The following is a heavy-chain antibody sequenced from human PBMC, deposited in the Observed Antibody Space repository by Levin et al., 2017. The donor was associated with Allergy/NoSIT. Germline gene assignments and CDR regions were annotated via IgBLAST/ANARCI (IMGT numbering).Heavy chain of an antibody. CDR1: GFQFSLYG. J-gene: IGHJ3*01. CDR3: AKRGYCSGNTCQSHDAIDV. V-gene: IGHV3-30*18. CDR2: IVFDGNDQ. Sequence: GGSLRLSCAASGFQFSLYGMHWVRQAPGKGLEWVALIVFDGNDQYYADSVKGRFTISRDNSKNTLYLQMNSLRENDTAIYYCAKRGYCSGNTCQSHDAIDVWGQGTLVIVSS. D-gene: IGHD2-15*01.